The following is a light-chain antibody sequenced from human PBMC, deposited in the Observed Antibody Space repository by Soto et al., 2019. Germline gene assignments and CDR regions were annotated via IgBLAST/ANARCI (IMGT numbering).Light chain of an antibody. J-gene: IGKJ3*01. V-gene: IGKV1-39*01. CDR3: QQSYSSPAFT. CDR1: QSISNF. Sequence: DIRMTQSPSSLSASVGDRVSITCRASQSISNFLNWYQQKPGKAPKLLIYAASNLHSGVPSRFSGSGSGTEFTLTLTSLQPEDFATYYCQQSYSSPAFTFGPGTKVDVK. CDR2: AAS.